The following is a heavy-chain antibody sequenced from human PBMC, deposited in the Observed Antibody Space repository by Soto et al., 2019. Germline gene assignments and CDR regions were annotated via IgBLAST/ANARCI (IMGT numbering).Heavy chain of an antibody. CDR2: IWHDGSKT. D-gene: IGHD3-22*01. Sequence: QVQLVESGGGVVQPGRSLRLSCAASGFTLSNYGMHWVRQAPGKGLEWVAVIWHDGSKTYYADSVKGRFTISRDTSKNTLYLQRNSLRAEDRAVYYCARDRGYDSRGSCYVDWYFDLWGSGTLVTVSS. CDR1: GFTLSNYG. V-gene: IGHV3-33*01. CDR3: ARDRGYDSRGSCYVDWYFDL. J-gene: IGHJ2*01.